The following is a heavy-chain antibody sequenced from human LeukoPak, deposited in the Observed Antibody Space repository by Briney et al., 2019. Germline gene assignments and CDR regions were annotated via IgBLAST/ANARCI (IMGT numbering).Heavy chain of an antibody. D-gene: IGHD3-16*01. Sequence: GASLRLSCAASGYTFDDYSMHWVRQGPGQGLEWVSVISRDGGSTSYAESVKGRFTISRDNTKNSLYLQMNSLRSEDRALYYCAKGRGGVDYWGQGTLVTVSS. CDR3: AKGRGGVDY. CDR1: GYTFDDYS. J-gene: IGHJ4*02. CDR2: ISRDGGST. V-gene: IGHV3-43*01.